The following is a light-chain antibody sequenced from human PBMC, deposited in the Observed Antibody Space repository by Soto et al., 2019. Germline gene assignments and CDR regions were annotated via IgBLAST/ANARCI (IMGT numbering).Light chain of an antibody. Sequence: EIVMTQSPATLSVSPGERATLSCRASQTVSSYLAWYQQKPGQAPRLLIHGASTRATGIPARFSGSGSGTEFTLTVSSLQAEDFAVYYCQQYNNWPCTFGQGTKVEVK. CDR2: GAS. CDR1: QTVSSY. CDR3: QQYNNWPCT. J-gene: IGKJ1*01. V-gene: IGKV3-15*01.